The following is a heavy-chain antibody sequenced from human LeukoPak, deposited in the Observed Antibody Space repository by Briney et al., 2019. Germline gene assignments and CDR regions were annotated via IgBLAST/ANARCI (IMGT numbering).Heavy chain of an antibody. D-gene: IGHD2-2*01. Sequence: GGSLRLSCAASGFTFSSYWMSWVRQAPGKGLEWVANIKQDGSEKYYVDSVKGRFTISRDNAKNSLYLQMNSLRAEDTAVYYCAKGPQKSQPSMDVWGQGTTVTVSS. CDR2: IKQDGSEK. CDR1: GFTFSSYW. V-gene: IGHV3-7*05. J-gene: IGHJ6*02. CDR3: AKGPQKSQPSMDV.